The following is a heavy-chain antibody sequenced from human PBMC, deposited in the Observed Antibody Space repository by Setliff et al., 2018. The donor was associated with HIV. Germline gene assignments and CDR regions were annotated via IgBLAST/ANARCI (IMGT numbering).Heavy chain of an antibody. D-gene: IGHD3-10*01. CDR3: ARDVLKFEAEAFDI. V-gene: IGHV4-61*02. CDR2: IYITGST. CDR1: GGYISSGSYY. J-gene: IGHJ3*02. Sequence: SETLSLTCTVSGGYISSGSYYLSWIRQPAGKGLEWIGRIYITGSTNYNPSLKSRVTISVDTSKNQFSLKLRSGNAADTAVYYCARDVLKFEAEAFDIWGQGTMVTVS.